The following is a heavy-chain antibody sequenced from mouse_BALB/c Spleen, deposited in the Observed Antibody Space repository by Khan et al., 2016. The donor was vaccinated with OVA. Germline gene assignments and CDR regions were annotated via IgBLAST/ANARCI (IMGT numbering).Heavy chain of an antibody. CDR1: GYSFTSGYS. D-gene: IGHD1-2*01. V-gene: IGHV3-1*02. J-gene: IGHJ1*01. CDR2: IHYSGST. CDR3: ARDYYGNWYVDV. Sequence: DVQLQESGPDLVKPSQSLSLTCTVTGYSFTSGYSWHWIRQFPGNKLQWMGYIHYSGSTNFTPSLKSRLSINRDTSKNQFFLQLNSVTTEDTATYYCARDYYGNWYVDVWGAGTTVTVSS.